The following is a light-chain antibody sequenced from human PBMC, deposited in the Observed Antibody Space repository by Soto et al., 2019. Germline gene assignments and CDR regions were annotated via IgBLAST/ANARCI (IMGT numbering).Light chain of an antibody. CDR3: QQYGTPRT. CDR1: QSVSRSY. Sequence: EIVLTQSPGTRSVSPGERATLSCRASQSVSRSYLSWYQQKPGQAPRLLIYGASSRATGIPDRFSGSGSGTDFPLTISRMDPEFFAVYYCQQYGTPRTFGQGTKVDIK. J-gene: IGKJ1*01. CDR2: GAS. V-gene: IGKV3-20*01.